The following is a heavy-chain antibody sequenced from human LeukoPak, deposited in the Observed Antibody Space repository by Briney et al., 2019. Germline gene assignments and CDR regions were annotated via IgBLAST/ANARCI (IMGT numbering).Heavy chain of an antibody. CDR3: ARGFVESAGTGWYFYL. Sequence: PAETLSLTCTVSGGSISSYYWNWIRQPPGKGLEWIGYIYYSGSTNYNPSLKSRVTISVDTSKNQFSLDLSSVTGGDTAVYYCARGFVESAGTGWYFYLWGRGTLVPVSS. CDR2: IYYSGST. J-gene: IGHJ2*01. V-gene: IGHV4-59*01. D-gene: IGHD2-8*02. CDR1: GGSISSYY.